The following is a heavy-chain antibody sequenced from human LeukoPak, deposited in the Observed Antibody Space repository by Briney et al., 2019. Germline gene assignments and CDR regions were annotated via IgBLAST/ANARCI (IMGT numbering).Heavy chain of an antibody. V-gene: IGHV3-7*01. Sequence: GGSLRFSGGASGFTFSRFSMTWVAQAPGKGLEGVGNINEDGSDNDSVDSVKGRFTISTANAAASVVLQMNSLTVEATDDYFCAEDQADSYGYLDWGPKPTRYNYYGMDVWGQGTTVTVSS. CDR2: INEDGSDN. CDR1: GFTFSRFS. CDR3: AEDQADSYGYLDWGPKPTRYNYYGMDV. D-gene: IGHD5-18*01. J-gene: IGHJ6*02.